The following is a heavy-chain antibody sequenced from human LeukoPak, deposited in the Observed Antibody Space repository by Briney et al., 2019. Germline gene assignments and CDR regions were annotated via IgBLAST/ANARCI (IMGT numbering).Heavy chain of an antibody. CDR1: GGSISSYY. CDR2: IYYSGGT. V-gene: IGHV4-59*01. D-gene: IGHD5-24*01. J-gene: IGHJ4*02. CDR3: ASRDGYKDY. Sequence: PSETLSLTCTVSGGSISSYYWSWIRQPPGKGLEWIGYIYYSGGTNYNPSLKSRVTISVDTSKNQFSLNLSSVTAADTAVYYCASRDGYKDYWGQGTLVTVSS.